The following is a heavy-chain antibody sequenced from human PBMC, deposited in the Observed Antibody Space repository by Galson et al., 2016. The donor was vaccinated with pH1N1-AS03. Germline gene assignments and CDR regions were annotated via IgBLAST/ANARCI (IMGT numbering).Heavy chain of an antibody. CDR2: VHYSGTT. Sequence: SETLFLTCAVSGGSMTSPDWWTWVRQPPGKGLEWIGEVHYSGTTSYNPSLNSRVTMSIDKSNNQFSLNLGSVTAADTAVYFCARPGYHTPGYHYWGQGALVTVSS. CDR1: GGSMTSPDW. V-gene: IGHV4-4*02. D-gene: IGHD3-16*02. J-gene: IGHJ4*02. CDR3: ARPGYHTPGYHY.